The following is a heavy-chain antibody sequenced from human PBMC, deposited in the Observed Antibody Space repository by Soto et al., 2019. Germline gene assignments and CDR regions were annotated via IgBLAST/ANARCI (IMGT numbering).Heavy chain of an antibody. CDR3: TTDQDAGYCSGGSCYSKRNLFDY. J-gene: IGHJ4*02. D-gene: IGHD2-15*01. Sequence: PGGSLRLSCAASGFTFSNAWMSWVRQAPGKGLEWVGRIKSKTDGGTTDYAAPVKGRFTISRDDSKNTLYLQMNSLKTEDTAVYYCTTDQDAGYCSGGSCYSKRNLFDYWGQGT. CDR2: IKSKTDGGTT. CDR1: GFTFSNAW. V-gene: IGHV3-15*01.